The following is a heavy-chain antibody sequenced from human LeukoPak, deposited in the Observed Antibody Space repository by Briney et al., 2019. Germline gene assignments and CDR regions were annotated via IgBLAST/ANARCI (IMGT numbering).Heavy chain of an antibody. J-gene: IGHJ4*02. Sequence: GGSLRLSCAACGFTFHDYAMHWVRQAPGKGLEWVSGLSWNGGNIGYAESVRGRFTISRDNAGNSLYLQMNSLRPEDTALYYCAKALGSTVTTRTYFDYWGQGTLVTVSS. CDR1: GFTFHDYA. CDR2: LSWNGGNI. V-gene: IGHV3-9*01. D-gene: IGHD4-17*01. CDR3: AKALGSTVTTRTYFDY.